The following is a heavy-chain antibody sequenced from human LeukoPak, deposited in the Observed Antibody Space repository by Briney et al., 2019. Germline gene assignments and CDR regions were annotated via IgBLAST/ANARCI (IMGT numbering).Heavy chain of an antibody. Sequence: TGGSLRLSCAASGFTVSSNYMSWVRQAPGKGLEWVSVIYSGGSTYYADSVKGRFTISRDNSKNTLYLQMNSLRAEDTAVYYCARVGTTPEAYYYYGMDVWGQGTTVTVPS. V-gene: IGHV3-66*02. CDR1: GFTVSSNY. CDR3: ARVGTTPEAYYYYGMDV. CDR2: IYSGGST. J-gene: IGHJ6*02. D-gene: IGHD4-11*01.